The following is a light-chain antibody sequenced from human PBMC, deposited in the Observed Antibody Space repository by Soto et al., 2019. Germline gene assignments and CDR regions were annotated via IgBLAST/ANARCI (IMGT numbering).Light chain of an antibody. CDR2: AAS. CDR3: QQSYTTLFT. V-gene: IGKV1-27*01. J-gene: IGKJ3*01. Sequence: DIQVTQFPSSLSASVGDRITITCRASQAIGNYLAWYQQKPGKVPKLLIYAASTLQSGVPSRFSGSGSETDFTLTISSLQPEDLATYYCQQSYTTLFTFGPGTKVDIK. CDR1: QAIGNY.